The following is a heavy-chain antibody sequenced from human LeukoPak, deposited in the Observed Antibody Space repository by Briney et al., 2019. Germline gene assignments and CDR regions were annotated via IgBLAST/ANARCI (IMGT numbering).Heavy chain of an antibody. CDR1: GGSFSGYY. CDR3: ARYCSGGSCPFDY. CDR2: INHSGST. J-gene: IGHJ4*02. Sequence: SETLSLTCAVYGGSFSGYYWSWIRQPPGKGLEWIGEINHSGSTNCNPSLKSRVTISVDTSKNQFSLKLSSVTAADTAVYYCARYCSGGSCPFDYWGQGTLVTVSS. V-gene: IGHV4-34*01. D-gene: IGHD2-15*01.